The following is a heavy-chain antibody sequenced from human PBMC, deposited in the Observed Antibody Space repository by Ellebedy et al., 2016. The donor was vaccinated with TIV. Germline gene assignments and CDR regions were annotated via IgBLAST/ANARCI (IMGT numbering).Heavy chain of an antibody. V-gene: IGHV5-51*01. D-gene: IGHD6-19*01. CDR1: GYRLTGYW. CDR2: IYPGDSDT. J-gene: IGHJ2*01. CDR3: ARLDLGSTAVGPASWFFDL. Sequence: GESLKISCKGSGYRLTGYWIGWVRHLPGKVLEWMGVIYPGDSDTRYSPSFQGHVTISADTSISTAYLQWSSLKAADSAVYSCARLDLGSTAVGPASWFFDLWGRGTLVTVSS.